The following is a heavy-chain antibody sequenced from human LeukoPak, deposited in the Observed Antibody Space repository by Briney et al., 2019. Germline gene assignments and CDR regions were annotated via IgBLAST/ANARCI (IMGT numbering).Heavy chain of an antibody. CDR3: ARGWYDFWSGYYGF. Sequence: GGSLRLSCAASGFTFSSYSMNWVRQAPGKGLEWVSSISSSSSYIYYADSVKGRFTISRDNAKNSLYLQMNSLRAEDTAVYYCARGWYDFWSGYYGFWGQGTLVTVSS. CDR2: ISSSSSYI. V-gene: IGHV3-21*01. J-gene: IGHJ4*02. CDR1: GFTFSSYS. D-gene: IGHD3-3*01.